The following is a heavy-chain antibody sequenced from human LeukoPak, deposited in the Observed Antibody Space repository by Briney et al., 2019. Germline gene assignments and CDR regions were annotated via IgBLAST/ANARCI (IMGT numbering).Heavy chain of an antibody. J-gene: IGHJ4*02. CDR3: AKDAWGIAAAGADY. V-gene: IGHV3-30*18. CDR2: ISYDGSNK. CDR1: GFTFSSYG. Sequence: GRSLRLSCAASGFTFSSYGMHWVRQAPGKGLEWVAVISYDGSNKYYADSVKGRFTISRDNSKNTLYLQMNSLRAEDTAVYYCAKDAWGIAAAGADYWGRGTLVTVSS. D-gene: IGHD6-13*01.